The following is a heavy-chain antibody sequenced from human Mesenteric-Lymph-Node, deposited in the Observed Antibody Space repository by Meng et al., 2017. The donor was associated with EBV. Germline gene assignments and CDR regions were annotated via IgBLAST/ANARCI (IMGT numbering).Heavy chain of an antibody. Sequence: QVQRWGSGMLQPSETLALTCAVPGGSFSGYYWGWIRQPPRKGLEWIGEINYSGTTNYNPSLESRVTISVDTSKSQLSLKLTSLTAADTAVYYCARLGNGHWGQGTLVTVSS. CDR1: GGSFSGYY. CDR2: INYSGTT. CDR3: ARLGNGH. J-gene: IGHJ4*02. V-gene: IGHV4-34*01.